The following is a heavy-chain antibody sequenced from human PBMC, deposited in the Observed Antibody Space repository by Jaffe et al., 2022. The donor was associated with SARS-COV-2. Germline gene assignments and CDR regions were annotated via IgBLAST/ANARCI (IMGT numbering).Heavy chain of an antibody. Sequence: QITLKESGPTLVKPTQTLTLTCTFSGFSLSTSGVGVGWIRQPPGKALEWLALIYWDDDKRYSPSLKSRLTITKDTSKNQVVLTMTNMDPVDTATYYCAHRPTIEMATPPTGAFDIWGQGTMVTVSS. CDR2: IYWDDDK. V-gene: IGHV2-5*02. J-gene: IGHJ3*02. CDR3: AHRPTIEMATPPTGAFDI. D-gene: IGHD5-12*01. CDR1: GFSLSTSGVG.